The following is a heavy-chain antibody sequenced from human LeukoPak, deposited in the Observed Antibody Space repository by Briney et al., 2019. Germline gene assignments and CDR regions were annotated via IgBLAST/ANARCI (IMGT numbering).Heavy chain of an antibody. CDR3: ARDPRGGYSSSSGELDY. D-gene: IGHD6-6*01. V-gene: IGHV1-18*01. Sequence: ASVKVSCKASGYTFSSYGMSWVRQAPGQGLEWMGCISAYDGNTNYAQKLQGRVTMTTDTSTSTAYMELRSLRSDNTAVYSCARDPRGGYSSSSGELDYWGQGTLVTVSS. CDR1: GYTFSSYG. CDR2: ISAYDGNT. J-gene: IGHJ4*02.